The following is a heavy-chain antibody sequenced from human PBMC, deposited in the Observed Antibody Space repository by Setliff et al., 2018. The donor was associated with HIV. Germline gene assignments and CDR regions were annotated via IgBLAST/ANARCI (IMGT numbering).Heavy chain of an antibody. J-gene: IGHJ5*02. CDR1: GGTFSSYG. D-gene: IGHD3-22*01. CDR3: ARGAWDSSGYYYWFDP. CDR2: MNPESGNT. V-gene: IGHV1-8*01. Sequence: ASVKVSCKASGGTFSSYGISWVRQATGQGLEWMGWMNPESGNTGYAQKFQGGVTMTRNTSISTAYMELSSLRSEDTAVYYCARGAWDSSGYYYWFDPWGQGTLVTVSS.